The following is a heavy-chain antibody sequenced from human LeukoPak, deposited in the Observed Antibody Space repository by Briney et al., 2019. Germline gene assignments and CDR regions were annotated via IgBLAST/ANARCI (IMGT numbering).Heavy chain of an antibody. J-gene: IGHJ4*02. V-gene: IGHV3-30-3*01. CDR2: ISYDGSNK. D-gene: IGHD6-13*01. Sequence: PGRSLRLSCAASGFTFSSYAMHWVRQAPGKGLEWVAVISYDGSNKYYADSVKGGFTISRGNSKNTLYLQMNSLRAEDTAVYYCARGGYTTGFDYWGQGTLVTVSS. CDR3: ARGGYTTGFDY. CDR1: GFTFSSYA.